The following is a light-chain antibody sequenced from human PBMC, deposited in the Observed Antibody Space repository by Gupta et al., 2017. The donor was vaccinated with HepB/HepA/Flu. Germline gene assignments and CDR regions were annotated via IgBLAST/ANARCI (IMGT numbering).Light chain of an antibody. V-gene: IGKV3-20*01. J-gene: IGKJ4*01. CDR3: QQYGSLPLT. Sequence: DIVLTQSPGTLSLSTGTRAALSCRASQSVSSGYLAWYQQKPGQAPRLLIYGALTKATGVPDRFSGSGSGTDFTLPISSLEAEDFAIYYCQQYGSLPLTFGGGTKVEIK. CDR2: GAL. CDR1: QSVSSGY.